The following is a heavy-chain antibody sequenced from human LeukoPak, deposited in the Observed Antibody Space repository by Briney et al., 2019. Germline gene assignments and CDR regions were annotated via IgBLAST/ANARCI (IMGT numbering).Heavy chain of an antibody. CDR2: IIPIFGTA. D-gene: IGHD2-2*01. V-gene: IGHV1-69*05. Sequence: ASVKVSCKASGGTFSSYAISWVRQAPGQGLEWMGGIIPIFGTANYAQKFQGRVTITTDESTSTAYMELSSLRSEDTAVYYCARAYCSSTSRRMGWFDPWGQGTLVTVSS. CDR3: ARAYCSSTSRRMGWFDP. CDR1: GGTFSSYA. J-gene: IGHJ5*02.